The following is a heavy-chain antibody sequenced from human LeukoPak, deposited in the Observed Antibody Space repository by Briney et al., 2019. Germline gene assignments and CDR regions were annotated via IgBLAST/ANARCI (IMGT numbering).Heavy chain of an antibody. CDR1: GGSFSGYY. D-gene: IGHD6-13*01. CDR2: IIHSGST. Sequence: SETLSLTCAVYGGSFSGYYWSWIRQPPGKGLEWIGEIIHSGSTNYNPSLKSRVTISVDTSKNQFSLKLSSVTAADTAVYYCARGLLTGYSSSWYVGSYNWFDPWGQGTLVTVSS. CDR3: ARGLLTGYSSSWYVGSYNWFDP. J-gene: IGHJ5*02. V-gene: IGHV4-34*01.